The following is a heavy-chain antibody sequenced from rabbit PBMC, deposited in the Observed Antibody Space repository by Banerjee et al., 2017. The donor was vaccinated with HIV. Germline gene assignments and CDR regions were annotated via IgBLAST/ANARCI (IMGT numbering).Heavy chain of an antibody. CDR1: GFSLSSSYW. V-gene: IGHV1S40*01. Sequence: QSLEESGGDLVKPGASLTLTCTASGFSLSSSYWMCWVRQAPGKGLELIACIDAGSSGNTVYATWAKGRFTISKTSSTTVTLQMTSLTAADTATYFCARHETGTSGWNLALWGPGTLVTVS. J-gene: IGHJ4*01. CDR3: ARHETGTSGWNLAL. D-gene: IGHD1-1*01. CDR2: IDAGSSGNT.